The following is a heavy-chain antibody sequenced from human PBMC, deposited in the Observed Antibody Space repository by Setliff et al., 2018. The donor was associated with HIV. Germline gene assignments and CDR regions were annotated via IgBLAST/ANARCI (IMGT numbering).Heavy chain of an antibody. CDR3: ASAVGGNWKYYFDY. J-gene: IGHJ4*02. CDR1: GDSLSSGSYY. Sequence: SETLSLTCTVSGDSLSSGSYYWNWIRQPAGKGLEWIGRIYTSGTTTYNPSLKSRFTISRDNAKNSLYLQMNSLRAEDTAGYYCASAVGGNWKYYFDYWGQGTLVTVSS. V-gene: IGHV4-61*02. D-gene: IGHD1-20*01. CDR2: IYTSGTT.